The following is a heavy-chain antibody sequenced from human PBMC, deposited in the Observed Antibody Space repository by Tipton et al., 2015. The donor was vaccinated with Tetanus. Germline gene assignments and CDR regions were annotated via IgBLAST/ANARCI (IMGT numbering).Heavy chain of an antibody. CDR1: GGSMRSYY. Sequence: TLSLTCIVSGGSMRSYYWSWIRQSPRKGLEWIGYIFYSGSTNYNPSLKSRVTMSADTSKNHFSLKVTSVTAADTAIYYCARVKSVRFFDSWGQGTVVTVSS. V-gene: IGHV4-59*01. CDR2: IFYSGST. D-gene: IGHD3-16*01. CDR3: ARVKSVRFFDS. J-gene: IGHJ4*02.